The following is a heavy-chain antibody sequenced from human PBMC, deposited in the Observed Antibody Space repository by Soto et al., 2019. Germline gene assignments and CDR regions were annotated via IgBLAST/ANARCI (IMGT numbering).Heavy chain of an antibody. Sequence: GGSLRLSCAASGFTFDDYAMHWVRQAPGKGLEWVSGISWNSGSIGYADSVKGRFTISRDNAKNSLYLQMNSLRAEDTALYYCAKDIRTGTTWDAFDIWGQGTMVTVSS. CDR1: GFTFDDYA. CDR3: AKDIRTGTTWDAFDI. CDR2: ISWNSGSI. D-gene: IGHD1-7*01. V-gene: IGHV3-9*01. J-gene: IGHJ3*02.